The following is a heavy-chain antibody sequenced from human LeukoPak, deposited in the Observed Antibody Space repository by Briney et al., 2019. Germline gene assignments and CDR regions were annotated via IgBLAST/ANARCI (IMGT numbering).Heavy chain of an antibody. CDR3: AKTTTVNHWYFDL. D-gene: IGHD4-17*01. CDR2: MSYSGST. V-gene: IGHV4-59*01. Sequence: SETLSLTCTVSGGSISSYYWSWIRQPPGKGPEWIGYMSYSGSTNYNPSLKSRVTISADTSRTQFSLKLSSVTAAGTAVYYCAKTTTVNHWYFDLWGRGTLVTVSS. J-gene: IGHJ2*01. CDR1: GGSISSYY.